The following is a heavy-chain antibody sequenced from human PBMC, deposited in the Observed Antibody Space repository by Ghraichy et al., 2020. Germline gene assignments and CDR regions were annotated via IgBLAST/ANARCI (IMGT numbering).Heavy chain of an antibody. CDR1: GGSISSYY. J-gene: IGHJ5*02. CDR2: IYYSGTT. D-gene: IGHD3-3*01. V-gene: IGHV4-59*01. CDR3: ARLMPNYDFWSGYLGWFDP. Sequence: SETLSLTCTVSGGSISSYYWSWIRQPPGKGLEWIGYIYYSGTTNYNPSLKSRVTISVDTSKNQLSLKLSSVTAADTAVYYCARLMPNYDFWSGYLGWFDPWGQGTLVTVSS.